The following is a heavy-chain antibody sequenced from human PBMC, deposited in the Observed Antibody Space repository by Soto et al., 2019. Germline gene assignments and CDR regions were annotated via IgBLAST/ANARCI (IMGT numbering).Heavy chain of an antibody. CDR2: ISGSGGST. CDR1: GFTFSSYA. D-gene: IGHD3-10*01. V-gene: IGHV3-23*01. J-gene: IGHJ6*02. Sequence: GGSLRLSCAASGFTFSSYAMSWVRQAPGKGLEWVSAISGSGGSTYYADSVKGRFTISRDNSKNTLYLQMNSLRAEDTAVYYCAKELWFGELLSPYYGMDVWGQGTTVTVSS. CDR3: AKELWFGELLSPYYGMDV.